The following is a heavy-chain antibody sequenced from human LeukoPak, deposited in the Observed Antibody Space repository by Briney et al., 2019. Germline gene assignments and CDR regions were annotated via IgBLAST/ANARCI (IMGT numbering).Heavy chain of an antibody. J-gene: IGHJ6*03. Sequence: SETLSLTCTVSGGSISSYYWSWIRKPPGKGLEWIGYIYYSGSTDYNPSLKSRVTISVDTSKSQFSLKLSSVTAADTALYYCARGRYGSGTYYNVNYYYMDVWGKGTTVTISS. V-gene: IGHV4-59*01. CDR2: IYYSGST. CDR1: GGSISSYY. D-gene: IGHD3-10*01. CDR3: ARGRYGSGTYYNVNYYYMDV.